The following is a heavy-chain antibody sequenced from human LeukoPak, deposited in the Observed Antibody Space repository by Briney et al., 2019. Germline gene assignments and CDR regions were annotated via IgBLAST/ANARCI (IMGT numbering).Heavy chain of an antibody. Sequence: GGSLRLSCAASGFTFSSYGMSWVRQAPGKGLEWVSAISGSGGSTYYADSVKGRFTISRDNSKNTLYLQMNSLRAEDTAVYYCAKGPSYSYGWAPSDYWGQGTLVTVSS. V-gene: IGHV3-23*01. CDR1: GFTFSSYG. J-gene: IGHJ4*02. D-gene: IGHD5-18*01. CDR2: ISGSGGST. CDR3: AKGPSYSYGWAPSDY.